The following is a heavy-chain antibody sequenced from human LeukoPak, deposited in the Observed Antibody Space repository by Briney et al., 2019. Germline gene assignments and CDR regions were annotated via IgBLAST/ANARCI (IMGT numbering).Heavy chain of an antibody. V-gene: IGHV4-39*07. J-gene: IGHJ4*02. D-gene: IGHD3-22*01. CDR3: ATLGFSSGYYYYFDH. CDR1: GGSISSSSYY. CDR2: IYYSGST. Sequence: PSETLSLTCTVSGGSISSSSYYWGWIRQPPGKGLEWIRSIYYSGSTYYNPSLKSRVTISVDTSKNQFSLKLSSVTAADTAVYYCATLGFSSGYYYYFDHWGQGTLVTVSS.